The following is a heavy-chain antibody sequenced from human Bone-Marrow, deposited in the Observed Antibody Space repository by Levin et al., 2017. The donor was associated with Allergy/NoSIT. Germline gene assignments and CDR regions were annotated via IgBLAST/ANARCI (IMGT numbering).Heavy chain of an antibody. CDR3: VKGDFCSGGSCYSSLFDY. D-gene: IGHD2-15*01. V-gene: IGHV3-64D*06. CDR1: GFTFSSYA. J-gene: IGHJ4*02. CDR2: ISSNGGST. Sequence: GESLKISCSASGFTFSSYAMHWVRQAPGKGLEYVSAISSNGGSTYYADSVKGRFTISRDNSKNTLYLQMSSLRAEDTAVYYCVKGDFCSGGSCYSSLFDYWGQGTLVTVSS.